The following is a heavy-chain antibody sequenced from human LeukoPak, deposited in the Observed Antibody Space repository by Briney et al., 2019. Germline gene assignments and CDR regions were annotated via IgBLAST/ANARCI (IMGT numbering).Heavy chain of an antibody. CDR3: ARDGLYDYVWGSYRPHDAFDI. CDR1: GGSISSGSYY. V-gene: IGHV4-61*02. J-gene: IGHJ3*02. CDR2: IYTSGST. D-gene: IGHD3-16*02. Sequence: SETLSLTCTVSGGSISSGSYYWSWIRQPAGKGLEWIGRIYTSGSTNYNPSLKSRVTISVDTSKNQFSLKLSSVTAADTAVYYCARDGLYDYVWGSYRPHDAFDIWGQGTMVTVSS.